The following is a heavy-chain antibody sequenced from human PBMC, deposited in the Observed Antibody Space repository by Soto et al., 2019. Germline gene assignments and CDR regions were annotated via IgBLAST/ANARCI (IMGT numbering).Heavy chain of an antibody. CDR3: SKNLPRTGRFDY. CDR2: IFYSGKT. V-gene: IGHV4-39*01. Sequence: PSETLSLTCSLSGATITSTTNFRAWIPQPPGKGLEWFGSIFYSGKTHYNPSLNSRTTVSVDRSRNQFSLQVSSVTAADSAAYYCSKNLPRTGRFDYWGQGTVVTVSS. CDR1: GATITSTTNF. J-gene: IGHJ4*02.